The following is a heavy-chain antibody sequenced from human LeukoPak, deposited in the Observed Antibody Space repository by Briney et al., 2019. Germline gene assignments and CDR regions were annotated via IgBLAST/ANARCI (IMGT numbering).Heavy chain of an antibody. CDR1: GFTFSSYG. J-gene: IGHJ4*02. CDR3: AKVHSSSWDYFDY. Sequence: GGSLRLSCAASGFTFSSYGMHWVRQAPGKGLEWVAVISYDGSNKYYANSVKGRFTISRDNSKSTLYLQMNSLRAEDTAVYYCAKVHSSSWDYFDYWGQGTLVTVSS. CDR2: ISYDGSNK. V-gene: IGHV3-30*18. D-gene: IGHD6-13*01.